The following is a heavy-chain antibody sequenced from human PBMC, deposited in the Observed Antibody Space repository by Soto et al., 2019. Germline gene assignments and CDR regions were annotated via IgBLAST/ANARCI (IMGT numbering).Heavy chain of an antibody. J-gene: IGHJ5*02. Sequence: EVQLVESGGGLVQPGGSLRLSCEASGFTFSSYEMNWVRQAPGKGLEWVSSISSSGSPVNYADSVKGRFTISRDNAKNSMYLQMNSLRAEDTAVYYCVRSWGVYCSTTRCYSPWFDPRGQGTLVTVSS. CDR3: VRSWGVYCSTTRCYSPWFDP. D-gene: IGHD2-2*02. V-gene: IGHV3-48*03. CDR2: ISSSGSPV. CDR1: GFTFSSYE.